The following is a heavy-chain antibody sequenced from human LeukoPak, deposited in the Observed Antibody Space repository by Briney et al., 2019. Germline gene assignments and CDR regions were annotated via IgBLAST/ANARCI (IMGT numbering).Heavy chain of an antibody. CDR2: IYSGGST. V-gene: IGHV3-53*01. D-gene: IGHD1-7*01. CDR3: ARGPNWDYYFDY. Sequence: GVSLRLSCAASGFTVSSNYMSWVRQAPGKGLEWVSVIYSGGSTYYADSVKGRFTISRDNSKNTLYLQTNSLRAEDTAVYYCARGPNWDYYFDYWGQGTLVTVSS. CDR1: GFTVSSNY. J-gene: IGHJ4*02.